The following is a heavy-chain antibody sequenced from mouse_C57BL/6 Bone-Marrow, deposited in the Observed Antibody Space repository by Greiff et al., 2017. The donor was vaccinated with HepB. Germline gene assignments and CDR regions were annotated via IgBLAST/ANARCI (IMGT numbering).Heavy chain of an antibody. Sequence: VKVEESGPGLVQPSQRLSITCTVSGFSLTSYGVHWVRQSPGKGLEWLGVIWRGGSTDYNAAFMSRLSITKDNSKSQVFFKMNSLQADDTAIYYCAKGGLGYAMDYWGQGTSVTVSS. CDR2: IWRGGST. D-gene: IGHD2-4*01. CDR1: GFSLTSYG. J-gene: IGHJ4*01. CDR3: AKGGLGYAMDY. V-gene: IGHV2-5*01.